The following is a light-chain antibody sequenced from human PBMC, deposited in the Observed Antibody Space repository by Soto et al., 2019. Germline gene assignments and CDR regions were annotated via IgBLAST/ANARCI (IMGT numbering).Light chain of an antibody. V-gene: IGLV2-11*01. CDR3: CSYAGSYNYV. Sequence: ALTQPRSVSGSPGQSVTISCIGTSSDVAGYNFVSWYQQHPGKAPKLMIYDVTKRPSGVPDRFSGSKSGYTASLTISGLQAEDEADYYCCSYAGSYNYVFGTGTKVTV. CDR1: SSDVAGYNF. CDR2: DVT. J-gene: IGLJ1*01.